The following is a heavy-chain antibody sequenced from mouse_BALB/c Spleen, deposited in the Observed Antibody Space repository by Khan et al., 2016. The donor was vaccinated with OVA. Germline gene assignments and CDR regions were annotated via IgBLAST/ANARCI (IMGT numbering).Heavy chain of an antibody. CDR2: INTNTGEP. Sequence: QIQLVQSGPELKKPGETVKISCKASGYTFTNYGMNWVKQAPGKGLKWMGWINTNTGEPTYAEEFKERFAFSLATSASTAYLQINDLKTEDTATDFGARACYMDGAWYAYWGQGTVVTVSA. J-gene: IGHJ3*01. CDR3: ARACYMDGAWYAY. D-gene: IGHD1-1*02. CDR1: GYTFTNYG. V-gene: IGHV9-3*02.